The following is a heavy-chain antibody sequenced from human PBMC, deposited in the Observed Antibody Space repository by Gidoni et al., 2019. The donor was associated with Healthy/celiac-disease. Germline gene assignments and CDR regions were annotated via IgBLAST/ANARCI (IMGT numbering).Heavy chain of an antibody. Sequence: EVQLVESGGGLVQPGGSLRLSCAASGFTLSSDWMSWVRQAPGKGLEWVANIKQDGSEKYYVDSVKGRFTISRDNAKNSLYLQMNSLRAEDTAVYYCARDSEAYCSSTSCLYYFDYWGQGTLVTVSS. CDR3: ARDSEAYCSSTSCLYYFDY. D-gene: IGHD2-2*01. CDR1: GFTLSSDW. J-gene: IGHJ4*02. V-gene: IGHV3-7*01. CDR2: IKQDGSEK.